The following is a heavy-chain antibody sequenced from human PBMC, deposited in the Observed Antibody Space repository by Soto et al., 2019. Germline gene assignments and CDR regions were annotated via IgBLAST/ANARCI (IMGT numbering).Heavy chain of an antibody. Sequence: EVQLVESGEGLIQPGGSLRLSCAASGFTVSSNYMSWVRQAPGKGLEWVSVIYSGGSTYYADSVKGRFTISRDNSKNTLYLQMNSLRAEDTAVYYCARGGVATRRFYYYGMDVWGQGTTVTVSS. V-gene: IGHV3-53*01. CDR2: IYSGGST. CDR1: GFTVSSNY. D-gene: IGHD5-12*01. J-gene: IGHJ6*02. CDR3: ARGGVATRRFYYYGMDV.